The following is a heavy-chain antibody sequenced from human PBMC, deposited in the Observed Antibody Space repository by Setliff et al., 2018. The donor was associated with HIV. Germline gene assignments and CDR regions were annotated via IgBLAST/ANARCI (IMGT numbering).Heavy chain of an antibody. Sequence: PSETLSLTCTVSGDSITAYYWTWIRQPPGKGLEWIGSVSNSGSTYYNPSLKSRFTISVDVSKNQFSLKLTSVTAADTAVYYCARHHELTAHGLFDSWGQGTLVTVSS. V-gene: IGHV4-59*05. CDR2: VSNSGST. CDR3: ARHHELTAHGLFDS. D-gene: IGHD1-7*01. CDR1: GDSITAYY. J-gene: IGHJ4*02.